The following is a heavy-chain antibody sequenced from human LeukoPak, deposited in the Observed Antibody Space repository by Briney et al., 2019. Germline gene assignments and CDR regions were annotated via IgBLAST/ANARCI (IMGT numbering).Heavy chain of an antibody. J-gene: IGHJ4*02. V-gene: IGHV3-23*01. CDR2: ISGSGGST. CDR1: GFTFSSSA. CDR3: AKDSDTYGSNSGELDW. D-gene: IGHD4-23*01. Sequence: AGGSLRLSCAASGFTFSSSAMSWVRQAPGKGLEWVSAISGSGGSTYYADSVKGRFTISRDNSKNTLYLQMNSLRAEDTAVYYCAKDSDTYGSNSGELDWWGQGTLVTVSS.